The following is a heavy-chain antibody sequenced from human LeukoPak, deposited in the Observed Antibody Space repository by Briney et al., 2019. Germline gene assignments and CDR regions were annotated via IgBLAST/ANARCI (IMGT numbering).Heavy chain of an antibody. D-gene: IGHD5-18*01. J-gene: IGHJ6*02. Sequence: QSGGSLRLSCTASGFTFGDHAMSWVRQAPGKGLEWVGFIRSKTYGGTTEYAASVKGRFTISRDDSKSIAYLQMNSLKTEDTAVYYCTRGLIQQWLYYGMDVWGQGTTVTVSS. CDR2: IRSKTYGGTT. CDR3: TRGLIQQWLYYGMDV. V-gene: IGHV3-49*04. CDR1: GFTFGDHA.